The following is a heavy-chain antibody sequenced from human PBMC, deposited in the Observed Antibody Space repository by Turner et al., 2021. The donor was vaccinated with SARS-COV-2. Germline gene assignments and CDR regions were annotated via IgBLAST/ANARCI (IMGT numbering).Heavy chain of an antibody. CDR3: ARLAAWGAFDI. CDR1: GGSFTRFS. CDR2: VFSNGST. D-gene: IGHD6-25*01. V-gene: IGHV4-4*07. Sequence: QVQLQESGPGLVKPSETLSLTCSVSGGSFTRFSWSWIRQPAGKGLEWIGRVFSNGSTNYNPSLKSRVTMSVDTSKNQFSLNLSSVTAADTAVYYCARLAAWGAFDIWGQGTMVTISS. J-gene: IGHJ3*02.